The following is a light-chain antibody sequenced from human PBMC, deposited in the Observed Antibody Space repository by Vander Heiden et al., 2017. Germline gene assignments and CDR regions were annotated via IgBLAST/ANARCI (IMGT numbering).Light chain of an antibody. J-gene: IGKJ1*01. Sequence: EIAMPQSPLSLPVTPGQAASISCRSSQSLLDRNGYNCLDWFVQRPGQSPQLLIYLASNRVSGVPDRCSGSGSGTEFTLKISRVEPDDVGIYYCMQAQQTPWTFGQGTKVEIK. V-gene: IGKV2-28*01. CDR1: QSLLDRNGYNC. CDR3: MQAQQTPWT. CDR2: LAS.